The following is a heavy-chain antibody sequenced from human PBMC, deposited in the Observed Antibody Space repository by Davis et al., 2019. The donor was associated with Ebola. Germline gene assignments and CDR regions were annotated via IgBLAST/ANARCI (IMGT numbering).Heavy chain of an antibody. J-gene: IGHJ4*02. CDR1: GFTFSSYG. V-gene: IGHV3-33*01. CDR2: IWYDGSNK. D-gene: IGHD3-3*01. CDR3: ARERYYDFWSGYYMDY. Sequence: GESLKISCAASGFTFSSYGMHWVRQAPGKGLEWVAVIWYDGSNKHYADSVKGRFTISRDNSKNTLYVQMNSLRAEDTAVYYCARERYYDFWSGYYMDYWGQGTLVTVSS.